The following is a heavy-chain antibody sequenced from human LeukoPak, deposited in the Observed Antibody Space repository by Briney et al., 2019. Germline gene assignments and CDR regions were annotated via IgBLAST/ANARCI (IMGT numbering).Heavy chain of an antibody. V-gene: IGHV4-59*01. CDR2: IYYSGST. CDR3: AREGRLQSFGI. J-gene: IGHJ3*02. CDR1: GGSISSYY. D-gene: IGHD5-24*01. Sequence: RTSETLSLTCTVSGGSISSYYWSWIRQPPGKGLEWIGYIYYSGSTNYNPSLKSRVTISVDTSKNQFSLMLSSVTAADTAVYYCAREGRLQSFGIWGQGTMVTVSS.